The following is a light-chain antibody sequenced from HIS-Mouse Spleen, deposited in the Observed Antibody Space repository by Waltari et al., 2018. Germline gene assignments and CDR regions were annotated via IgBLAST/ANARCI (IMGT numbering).Light chain of an antibody. CDR2: EVS. J-gene: IGLJ1*01. Sequence: QSALTQPPSASGSPGPSVTIPCPGTSSDVGGYHYVSWYQQHPGQAPKLMIYEVSKRPSGVPDRFSGSKSGNTASLTVSGLQAEDEADYYCSSYAGSNNYVFGTGTKVTVL. CDR3: SSYAGSNNYV. V-gene: IGLV2-8*01. CDR1: SSDVGGYHY.